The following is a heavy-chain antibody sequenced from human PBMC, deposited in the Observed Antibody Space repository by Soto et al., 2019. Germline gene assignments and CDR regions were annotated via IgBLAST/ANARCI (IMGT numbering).Heavy chain of an antibody. D-gene: IGHD4-17*01. CDR2: LDYEEGER. J-gene: IGHJ4*02. CDR1: GTSLSGLP. CDR3: AAGVTTFDY. Sequence: ASVRVSCKVSGTSLSGLPMHWVRQAPGKGLEWMGSLDYEEGERSFAHRFQGRLTVTEDTSTDTAYMELSSLMSEDTAVYYCAAGVTTFDYWGQGTLVTVSS. V-gene: IGHV1-24*01.